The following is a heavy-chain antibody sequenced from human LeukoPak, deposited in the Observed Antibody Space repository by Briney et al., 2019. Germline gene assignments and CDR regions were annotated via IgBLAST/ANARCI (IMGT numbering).Heavy chain of an antibody. D-gene: IGHD2-2*01. CDR2: IYTSGST. V-gene: IGHV4-61*02. CDR3: AREGCSSTSCYYYYYMDV. J-gene: IGHJ6*03. Sequence: PSETLSLTCTVSGYSISSGYYWGWIRQPAGKGLEWIGRIYTSGSTNYNPSLKSRVTISVDTSKNQFSLKLSSVTAADTAVYYCAREGCSSTSCYYYYYMDVWGKGTTVTVSS. CDR1: GYSISSGYY.